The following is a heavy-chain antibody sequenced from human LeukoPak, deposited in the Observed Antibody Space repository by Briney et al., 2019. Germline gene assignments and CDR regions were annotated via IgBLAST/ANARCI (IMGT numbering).Heavy chain of an antibody. CDR1: GVYVGSHF. J-gene: IGHJ3*02. V-gene: IGHV4-4*07. CDR3: ARAYCGGECTAGGAFDI. D-gene: IGHD2-21*01. Sequence: SETLSLTCSVSGVYVGSHFWSWVRQPAGKALEWIGRVSASGTTSSNPSLNSRVTMSLDTSKNQFSLKLTSVTAAETGVSLCARAYCGGECTAGGAFDIWGQGAMVTVSS. CDR2: VSASGTT.